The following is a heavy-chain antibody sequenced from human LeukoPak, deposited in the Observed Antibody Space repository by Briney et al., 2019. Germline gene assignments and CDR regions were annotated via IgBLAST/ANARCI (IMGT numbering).Heavy chain of an antibody. D-gene: IGHD2-15*01. Sequence: PGGSLRLSCAASGFTFSSYAMSWVRQALGKGLEWVSGISGSGGSTYYADSVKGRFTISRDNSKNTLYLQMNSLRAEDTAVYYCAKPAYCSGGSCYSIGYFDYWGQGTLVTVSS. CDR3: AKPAYCSGGSCYSIGYFDY. CDR1: GFTFSSYA. CDR2: ISGSGGST. V-gene: IGHV3-23*01. J-gene: IGHJ4*02.